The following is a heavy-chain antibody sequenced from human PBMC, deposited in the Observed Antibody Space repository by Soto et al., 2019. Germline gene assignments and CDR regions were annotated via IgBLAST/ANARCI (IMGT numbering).Heavy chain of an antibody. CDR1: GFSVGGNY. V-gene: IGHV3-53*01. J-gene: IGHJ4*02. Sequence: EERLVQSGGGLVQPGGSLRLSCAASGFSVGGNYMSWVRQAPGKGLELVSLIYSGGNPFYADSMKGRFTLSRDNPNNMLYLQMDSLRAEDTAVYSCARGPNSDCWGQGTLVIVSS. D-gene: IGHD2-21*01. CDR3: ARGPNSDC. CDR2: IYSGGNP.